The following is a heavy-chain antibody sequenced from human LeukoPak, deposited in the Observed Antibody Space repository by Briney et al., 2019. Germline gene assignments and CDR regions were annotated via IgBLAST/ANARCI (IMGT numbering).Heavy chain of an antibody. CDR2: ISSSSSYI. Sequence: KPGGSLRLSCAASGFTFSSYSMNWVRQAPGKGLEWVSSISSSSSYIYYAYSVKGRVSISRDKAKNSLYLQMNRLRAEDTAVYYCAGTGTPDAFDIWGQGTMVTVSS. CDR1: GFTFSSYS. CDR3: AGTGTPDAFDI. J-gene: IGHJ3*02. D-gene: IGHD1-1*01. V-gene: IGHV3-21*01.